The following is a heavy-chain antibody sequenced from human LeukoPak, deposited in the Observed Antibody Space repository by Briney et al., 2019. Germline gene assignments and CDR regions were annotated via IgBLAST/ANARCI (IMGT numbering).Heavy chain of an antibody. Sequence: PGGSPRLSCAASGFTFSDYYMSWIRQAPGKGLEWVSYISSSGSTIYYADSVKGRFTISRDNAKNSLYLQMNSLRAEDTAVYYCAKDFVVVPGLVNYFDSWGQGTLVTVSA. CDR3: AKDFVVVPGLVNYFDS. CDR1: GFTFSDYY. D-gene: IGHD2-15*01. J-gene: IGHJ4*02. CDR2: ISSSGSTI. V-gene: IGHV3-11*01.